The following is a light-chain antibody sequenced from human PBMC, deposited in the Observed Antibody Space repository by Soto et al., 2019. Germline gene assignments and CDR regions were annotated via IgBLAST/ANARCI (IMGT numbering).Light chain of an antibody. J-gene: IGLJ7*01. CDR1: SSDVGAYNY. Sequence: QSALTQPRSVSGSPGQSVIISCTGSSSDVGAYNYVSWYQQHPGKAPKLIIFDVTERPSGVPHRFSGSKSGNTASLTISGLQAEDEADYFCCSYATRYTFYVFGSGTQLTVL. CDR2: DVT. CDR3: CSYATRYTFYV. V-gene: IGLV2-11*01.